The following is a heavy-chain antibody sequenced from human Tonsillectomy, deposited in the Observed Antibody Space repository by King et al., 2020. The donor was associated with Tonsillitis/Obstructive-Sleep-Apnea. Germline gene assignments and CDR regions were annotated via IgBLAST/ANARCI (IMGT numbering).Heavy chain of an antibody. CDR1: GYTFTAYY. Sequence: VQLVESGAEVKKPGAAVKVSCKASGYTFTAYYVHWVRQAPGQGLEWMGWINPYSGGTNYAQKFQGRVTMTGDTSTSTAYMELSRLRSADTAVYYCAGGDDFYYGMDVWGQGTTVTVSS. D-gene: IGHD1-1*01. V-gene: IGHV1-2*02. CDR3: AGGDDFYYGMDV. CDR2: INPYSGGT. J-gene: IGHJ6*02.